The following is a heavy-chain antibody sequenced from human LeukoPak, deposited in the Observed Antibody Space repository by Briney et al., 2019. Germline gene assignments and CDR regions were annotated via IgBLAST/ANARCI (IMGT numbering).Heavy chain of an antibody. D-gene: IGHD3-22*01. V-gene: IGHV5-51*01. J-gene: IGHJ3*02. CDR3: ATHPGGHYYDSSGYHRDAFDI. CDR2: IYPGDSDT. CDR1: GYSFTTYW. Sequence: GGSLKISCKGSGYSFTTYWIGWVRQMPGKGLEWMGIIYPGDSDTTYSPSFQGQVTISADKSISTAYLQWSSLKASDTAMYYCATHPGGHYYDSSGYHRDAFDIWGQGTMVTVSS.